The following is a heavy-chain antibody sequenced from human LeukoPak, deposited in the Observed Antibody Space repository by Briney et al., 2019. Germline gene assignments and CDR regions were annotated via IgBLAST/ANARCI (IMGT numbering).Heavy chain of an antibody. Sequence: SETLSLTCAVYGGSFSGYYWSWIRQPPGKGLGWIGEINHSGSTNYNPSLKSRVTISVDTSKNQFSLKLSSVTAADTAVYYCARLRYCTNGVCPWGQGTLVTVSS. CDR2: INHSGST. J-gene: IGHJ5*02. D-gene: IGHD2-8*01. CDR1: GGSFSGYY. CDR3: ARLRYCTNGVCP. V-gene: IGHV4-34*01.